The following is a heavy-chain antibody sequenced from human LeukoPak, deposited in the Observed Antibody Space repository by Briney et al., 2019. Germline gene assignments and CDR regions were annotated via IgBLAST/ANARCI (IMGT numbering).Heavy chain of an antibody. CDR2: IYYSGST. J-gene: IGHJ6*02. V-gene: IGHV4-30-4*01. CDR3: ARLPITIFSDKDYYYYGMDV. D-gene: IGHD3-9*01. CDR1: GGSISSGDYY. Sequence: KPSQTLSLTCTVSGGSISSGDYYWSWIRQPPGKGLKWIGHIYYSGSTYYNPSLKSRVTISVDTSKNQFSLKLSSVTAADTAVYYCARLPITIFSDKDYYYYGMDVWGQGTTVTVSS.